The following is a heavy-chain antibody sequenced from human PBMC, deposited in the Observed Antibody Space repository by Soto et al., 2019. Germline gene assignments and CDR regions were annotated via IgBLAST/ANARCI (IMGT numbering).Heavy chain of an antibody. V-gene: IGHV4-39*01. Sequence: SETLSLTCTVSGGSISSSSYYWGWIRQPPGKGLEWIGCIYYSGSTYYNPSLKSRVTISVDTSKNQFSLKLSSVTAADTAVYYCARFDDAFDIWGQGTMVTVSS. CDR3: ARFDDAFDI. CDR2: IYYSGST. CDR1: GGSISSSSYY. J-gene: IGHJ3*02.